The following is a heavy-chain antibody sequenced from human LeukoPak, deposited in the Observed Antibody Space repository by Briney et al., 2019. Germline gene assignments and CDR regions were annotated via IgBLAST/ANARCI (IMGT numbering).Heavy chain of an antibody. CDR1: GYTLSNYA. V-gene: IGHV1-2*02. Sequence: ASVKVSCKASGYTLSNYALHWVRQAPGQGLEWMGWINPNSGGTNYAQKFQGRVTMTRDTSISTAYMELSRLRSDDTAVYYCARDGGGVRFDYWGQGTLVTVSS. J-gene: IGHJ4*02. CDR2: INPNSGGT. CDR3: ARDGGGVRFDY. D-gene: IGHD3-10*01.